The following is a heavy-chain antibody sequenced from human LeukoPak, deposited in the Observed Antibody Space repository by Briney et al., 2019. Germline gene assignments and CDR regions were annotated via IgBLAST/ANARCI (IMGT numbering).Heavy chain of an antibody. CDR1: GFIVSNNY. V-gene: IGHV3-53*01. CDR3: ARTYSSSSYSPFDY. CDR2: IYYGGST. J-gene: IGHJ4*02. Sequence: GGSLRLSCAASGFIVSNNYMNWVRQAPGKRLEWVSVIYYGGSTYYGDSVKGRFTISRDNSKNTIYLQMNSLRAKDTAVYYCARTYSSSSYSPFDYWGQGTLVTVSS. D-gene: IGHD6-13*01.